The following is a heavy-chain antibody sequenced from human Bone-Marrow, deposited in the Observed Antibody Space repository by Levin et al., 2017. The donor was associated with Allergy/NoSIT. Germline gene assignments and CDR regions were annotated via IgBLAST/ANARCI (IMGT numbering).Heavy chain of an antibody. D-gene: IGHD1-26*01. CDR3: ARDSHRYSGSYPLDY. Sequence: PGGSLRLSCAASGFTFSSYAMHWVRQAPGKGLEWVAVISYDGSNKYYADSVKGRFTISRDNSKNTLYLQMNSLRAEDTAVYYCARDSHRYSGSYPLDYWGQGTLVTVSS. CDR2: ISYDGSNK. CDR1: GFTFSSYA. J-gene: IGHJ4*02. V-gene: IGHV3-30-3*01.